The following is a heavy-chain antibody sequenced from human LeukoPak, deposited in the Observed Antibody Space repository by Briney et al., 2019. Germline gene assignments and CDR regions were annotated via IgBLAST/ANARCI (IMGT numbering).Heavy chain of an antibody. CDR2: ISGSGGRT. V-gene: IGHV3-23*01. CDR3: AKRGVVIRVILVGFHKEANYFDS. CDR1: GITLSNYG. Sequence: GGSLRLSCAVSGITLSNYGMSWVRQAPGKGLEWVAGISGSGGRTNYADSVKGRFTVSRDNPKNTLYLLMNSLRAEDTAVYFCAKRGVVIRVILVGFHKEANYFDSWGQGALVTVSS. J-gene: IGHJ4*02. D-gene: IGHD3-22*01.